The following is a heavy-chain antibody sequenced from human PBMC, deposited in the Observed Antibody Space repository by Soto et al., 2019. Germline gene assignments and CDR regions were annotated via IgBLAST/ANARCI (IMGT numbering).Heavy chain of an antibody. CDR1: GFTFSNAW. CDR2: ISGSGGST. J-gene: IGHJ4*02. V-gene: IGHV3-23*01. D-gene: IGHD3-22*01. Sequence: GGSLRLSCAASGFTFSNAWMSWVRQAPGKGLEWVSAISGSGGSTYYADSVKGRFTISRDNSKNTLYLQMNSLRAEDTAVYYCAKNPGYYYDSTGYHFDYWGQGTLVTVSS. CDR3: AKNPGYYYDSTGYHFDY.